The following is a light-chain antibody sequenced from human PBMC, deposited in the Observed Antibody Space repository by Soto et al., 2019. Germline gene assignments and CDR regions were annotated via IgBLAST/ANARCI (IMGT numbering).Light chain of an antibody. CDR1: QDISTF. CDR3: QKCKIAPFT. Sequence: DIQMTQSPSSLSAFVGDTVTITCRASQDISTFLAWYQQKPGKVPKLLSYAASTLQSGVPSRFSGSGSGTDFTLTISSLQPEDVATYYCQKCKIAPFTFGGGTKVEMK. V-gene: IGKV1-27*01. J-gene: IGKJ4*01. CDR2: AAS.